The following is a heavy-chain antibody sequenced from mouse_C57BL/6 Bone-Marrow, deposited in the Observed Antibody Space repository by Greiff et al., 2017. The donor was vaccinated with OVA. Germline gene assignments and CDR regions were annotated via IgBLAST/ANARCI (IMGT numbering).Heavy chain of an antibody. V-gene: IGHV1-5*01. CDR1: GYTFTSYW. Sequence: VQLQQSGTVLARPGASVKMSCKTSGYTFTSYWMHWVKQRPGQGLEWIGAIYPGNSDNSYNQKFKGKAKLTAVTSASTAYMELSSLTNEDSAVYYCTIYYYGSSYCYWYFDVWGTGTTVTVSS. CDR3: TIYYYGSSYCYWYFDV. CDR2: IYPGNSDN. D-gene: IGHD1-1*01. J-gene: IGHJ1*03.